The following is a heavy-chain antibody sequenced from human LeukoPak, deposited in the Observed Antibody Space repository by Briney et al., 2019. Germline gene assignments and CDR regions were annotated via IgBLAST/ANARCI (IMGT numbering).Heavy chain of an antibody. V-gene: IGHV3-21*01. J-gene: IGHJ5*02. Sequence: GSLRLSCAASGFTFSSYSMNWVRQAPGKGLEWVSSISSSSSYIYYADSVKGRFTISRDNAKNSLYLQMNSLRAEDTAVYYCARDPDSSGWLQRGNWFDPWGQGTLVTVSS. CDR3: ARDPDSSGWLQRGNWFDP. CDR2: ISSSSSYI. CDR1: GFTFSSYS. D-gene: IGHD6-19*01.